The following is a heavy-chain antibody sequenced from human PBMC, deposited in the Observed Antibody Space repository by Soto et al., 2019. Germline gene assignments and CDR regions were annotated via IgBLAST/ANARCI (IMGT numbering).Heavy chain of an antibody. V-gene: IGHV4-59*08. CDR1: GGSISSYY. J-gene: IGHJ4*02. CDR2: IYYSGST. D-gene: IGHD3-22*01. CDR3: AGLFSSGYYYSDGFDY. Sequence: SETLSLTCTVSGGSISSYYWSWIRQPPGKGLEWIGYIYYSGSTNYNPSLKSRVTISVDTSKNQFSLKLSSVTAADTAVYYCAGLFSSGYYYSDGFDYWGQGTLVTVSS.